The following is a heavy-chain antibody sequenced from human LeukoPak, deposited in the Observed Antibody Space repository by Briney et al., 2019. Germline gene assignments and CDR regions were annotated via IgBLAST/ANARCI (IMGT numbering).Heavy chain of an antibody. CDR2: ISVYSDDT. Sequence: ASVKVSCKASGYTFTNYAISWVRQAPGQGLEWMGWISVYSDDTKSAQNLQGRITMTKDTSTSRAYVELRSLRSDDTAVYYCAREADSSGYFFRPDYWGQGTLVTVSS. V-gene: IGHV1-18*01. CDR1: GYTFTNYA. D-gene: IGHD3-22*01. J-gene: IGHJ4*02. CDR3: AREADSSGYFFRPDY.